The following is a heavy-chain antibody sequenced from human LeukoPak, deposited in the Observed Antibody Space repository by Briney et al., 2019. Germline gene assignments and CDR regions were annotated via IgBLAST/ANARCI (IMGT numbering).Heavy chain of an antibody. J-gene: IGHJ4*02. D-gene: IGHD2-21*02. CDR1: GGSISSGSYY. CDR3: ARYCGGDCYSYYFDY. CDR2: IYTSGST. V-gene: IGHV4-61*02. Sequence: SQTLSLTCTVSGGSISSGSYYWSWIRQPAGKGLEWIGRIYTSGSTNYNPSLKSRVTISVDTSKNQLSLKLSSVTAADTAVYYCARYCGGDCYSYYFDYWGQGTLVTVSS.